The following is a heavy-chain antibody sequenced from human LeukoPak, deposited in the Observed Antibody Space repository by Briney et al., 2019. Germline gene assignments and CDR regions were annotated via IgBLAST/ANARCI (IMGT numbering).Heavy chain of an antibody. J-gene: IGHJ4*02. CDR3: ARGSRNYNNYEGADY. D-gene: IGHD4-11*01. V-gene: IGHV4-34*01. CDR2: INHSEDT. Sequence: SETLSLTCAVYGGAFSGYYWSWIRQPPGKGLEWIGEINHSEDTKYNPPLKSRVSMSVDVSKDQFSLKLTSLTAADTAVYYCARGSRNYNNYEGADYWGQGTLVTVSS. CDR1: GGAFSGYY.